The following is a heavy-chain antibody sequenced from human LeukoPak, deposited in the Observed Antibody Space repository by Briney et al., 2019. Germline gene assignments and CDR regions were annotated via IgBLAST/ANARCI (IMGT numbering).Heavy chain of an antibody. Sequence: PGGSLRLSCAASGFTFSSYSMNWVRQAPGKGLEWVSYISSSSSTIYYADSVKGRFTISRDNAKNSLYLQMNSMRAEDTAVYYCARVTLGGSSGYYYFDYWGQGTLVTVSS. D-gene: IGHD3-22*01. CDR3: ARVTLGGSSGYYYFDY. V-gene: IGHV3-48*01. J-gene: IGHJ4*02. CDR2: ISSSSSTI. CDR1: GFTFSSYS.